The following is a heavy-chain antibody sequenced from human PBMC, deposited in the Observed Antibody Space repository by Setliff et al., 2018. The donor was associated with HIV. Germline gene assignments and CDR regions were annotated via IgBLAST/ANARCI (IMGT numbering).Heavy chain of an antibody. J-gene: IGHJ4*02. D-gene: IGHD4-4*01. CDR1: GGSVTSYY. Sequence: ASETLSLTCTVSGGSVTSYYWSWIRQPAGKRLEWIGRISISGDTNYNPSLKSRATMSLDTSKNQFSLKLNSVTAAGTAMYYCARDPTTGVDYWGQGTLVTVSS. CDR3: ARDPTTGVDY. CDR2: ISISGDT. V-gene: IGHV4-4*07.